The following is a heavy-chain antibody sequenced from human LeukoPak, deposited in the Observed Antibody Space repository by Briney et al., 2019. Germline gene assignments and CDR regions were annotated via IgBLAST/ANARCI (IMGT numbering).Heavy chain of an antibody. Sequence: ASVKVSCKASGYTFTGYYMHWVRQAPGQGLEWMGWLNPNSGGTNYAQKFQGRVTMTRDTSISTAYMELSRLRSDDTAVYYCARGYCSSTSCYTVFDYWGQGTLVTVSS. CDR2: LNPNSGGT. J-gene: IGHJ4*02. D-gene: IGHD2-2*02. V-gene: IGHV1-2*02. CDR1: GYTFTGYY. CDR3: ARGYCSSTSCYTVFDY.